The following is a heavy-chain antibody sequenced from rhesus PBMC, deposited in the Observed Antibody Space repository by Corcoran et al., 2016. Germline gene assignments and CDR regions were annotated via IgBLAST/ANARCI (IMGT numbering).Heavy chain of an antibody. J-gene: IGHJ6*01. CDR2: SNTDGTT. V-gene: IGHV3-103*01. Sequence: EVQLVSSGGGLAEPGGSLSLSRVASGLPFSDNSMQWVRQAPGMGLEWGSVSNTDGTTHYADSVRGRFIISRDNSKNTLSLQMNSLGTEDTAVYYCGKDRAGGRGYTGDALDSWGQGVGVTVSS. D-gene: IGHD2-39*02. CDR3: GKDRAGGRGYTGDALDS. CDR1: GLPFSDNS.